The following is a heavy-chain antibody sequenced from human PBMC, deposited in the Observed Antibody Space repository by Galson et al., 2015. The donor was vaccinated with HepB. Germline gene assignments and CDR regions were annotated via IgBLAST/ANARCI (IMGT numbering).Heavy chain of an antibody. CDR3: AKDQVMRYQLLSHGTFDY. V-gene: IGHV3-23*01. CDR1: GFTFSSYA. J-gene: IGHJ4*02. Sequence: SLRLSCAASGFTFSSYAMSWVRQAPGKGLEWVSAISGSGGSTYYADSVKGRFTISRDNSKNTLYLQMNSLRAEDTAVYYCAKDQVMRYQLLSHGTFDYWGQGTLVTVSS. D-gene: IGHD2-2*01. CDR2: ISGSGGST.